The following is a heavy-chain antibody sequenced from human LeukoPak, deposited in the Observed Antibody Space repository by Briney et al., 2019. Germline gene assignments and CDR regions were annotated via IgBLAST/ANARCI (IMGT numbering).Heavy chain of an antibody. J-gene: IGHJ4*02. D-gene: IGHD6-6*01. CDR2: ISWNSGSI. Sequence: GGSLRLPCAASGFTFDDYAMHWVRQAPGKGLEWVSGISWNSGSIGYADSVKGRFTISRDNAKNSLYLQMNSLRAEDTALYYCAKDKYSSSSGTIDYWGQGTLVTVSS. CDR1: GFTFDDYA. CDR3: AKDKYSSSSGTIDY. V-gene: IGHV3-9*01.